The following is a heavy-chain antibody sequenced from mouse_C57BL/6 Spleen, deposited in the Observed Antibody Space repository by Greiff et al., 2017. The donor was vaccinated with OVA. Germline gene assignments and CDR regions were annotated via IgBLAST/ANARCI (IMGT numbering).Heavy chain of an antibody. CDR3: ARQEGLRRYFDV. V-gene: IGHV5-6*02. Sequence: DVKLVESGGDLVKPGGSLKLSCAASGFTFSSYGMSWVRQTPDKRLEWVATISSGGSYTYYPDSVKGRFTISRDNAKNTLYLQMSSLKSEDTAMYYCARQEGLRRYFDVWGTGTTVTVSS. J-gene: IGHJ1*03. D-gene: IGHD3-3*01. CDR2: ISSGGSYT. CDR1: GFTFSSYG.